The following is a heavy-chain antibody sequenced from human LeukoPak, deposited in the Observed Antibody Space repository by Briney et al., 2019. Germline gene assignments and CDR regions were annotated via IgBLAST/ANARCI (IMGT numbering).Heavy chain of an antibody. CDR1: GFTFSPYG. CDR3: AKDNYGGIFAS. Sequence: TGGSLRLSCAASGFTFSPYGMSWVRQAPGKGLEWVSHISDTVRDTWYANSVKGRFIISRDNSRDTVYLQMSSLRPEDTALYFCAKDNYGGIFASWGQGTLVTVSS. D-gene: IGHD4-17*01. J-gene: IGHJ4*02. CDR2: ISDTVRDT. V-gene: IGHV3-23*01.